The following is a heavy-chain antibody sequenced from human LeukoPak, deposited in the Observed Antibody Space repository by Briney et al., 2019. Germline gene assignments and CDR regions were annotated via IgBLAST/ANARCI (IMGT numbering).Heavy chain of an antibody. J-gene: IGHJ4*02. CDR1: GYTFTSYG. CDR2: ISAYNGNT. V-gene: IGHV1-18*01. Sequence: ASVKVSCKDSGYTFTSYGISWVRQAPGQGLEWMGWISAYNGNTNYAQKLQGRVTMTTDTSTSTAYMELRSLRSDDTAVYYCARDGDVPPYCSSTSCYRRYFDYWGQGTLVTVSS. D-gene: IGHD2-2*01. CDR3: ARDGDVPPYCSSTSCYRRYFDY.